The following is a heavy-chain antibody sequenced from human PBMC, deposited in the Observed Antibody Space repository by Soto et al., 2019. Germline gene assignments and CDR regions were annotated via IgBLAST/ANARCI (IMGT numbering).Heavy chain of an antibody. CDR1: GFTFGSYS. Sequence: GGSLRLSCAASGFTFGSYSMNWVRQAPGKGLEWVSTISSTSIYIYYADSVRGRFTISRDNAKNSLYLQMNSLRAEDTAVYYCATDQLSLLDYDYWAQGTLVTVSS. D-gene: IGHD1-1*01. CDR3: ATDQLSLLDYDY. V-gene: IGHV3-21*01. CDR2: ISSTSIYI. J-gene: IGHJ4*02.